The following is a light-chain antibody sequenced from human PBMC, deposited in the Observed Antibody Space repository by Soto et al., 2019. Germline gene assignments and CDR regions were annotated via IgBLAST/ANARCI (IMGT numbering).Light chain of an antibody. Sequence: EIVMTQSPATLSVSPGERATVPFRASQSVRSNLAWYQQKPGHAPRLLIYGASTRATGIPARFSRSGHGTEFTLTISRLQSEDSAAYYCQQYNNWPLTFGGGTKVDI. CDR2: GAS. J-gene: IGKJ4*01. CDR1: QSVRSN. CDR3: QQYNNWPLT. V-gene: IGKV3-15*01.